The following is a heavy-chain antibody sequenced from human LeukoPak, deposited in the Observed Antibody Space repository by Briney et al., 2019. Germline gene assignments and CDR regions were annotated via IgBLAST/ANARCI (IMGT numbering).Heavy chain of an antibody. CDR2: ISSSSSYI. J-gene: IGHJ3*01. CDR1: GFTFSSYS. CDR3: TRGFWSGNSDSFDV. V-gene: IGHV3-21*01. Sequence: GGSLRLSCAASGFTFSSYSMNWVRQAPGKGLEWVSSISSSSSYIYYADSVKGRFTISRDNAKNSLYLQMNSLRAEDTAVYYCTRGFWSGNSDSFDVWGQGTLVTVSS. D-gene: IGHD3-3*01.